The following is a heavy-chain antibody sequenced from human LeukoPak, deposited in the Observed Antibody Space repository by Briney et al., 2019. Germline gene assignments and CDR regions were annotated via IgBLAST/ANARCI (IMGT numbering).Heavy chain of an antibody. D-gene: IGHD1-14*01. CDR1: GGSISSGGYS. Sequence: SETLSLTCAVSGGSISSGGYSWSWTRQPPGKGLEWIGYIYHSGSTYYNPSLKSRVTISVDTSKNQFSLKLSSVTAADTAVYYCASYRGGLDYWGQGTLVTVSS. V-gene: IGHV4-30-2*01. J-gene: IGHJ4*02. CDR2: IYHSGST. CDR3: ASYRGGLDY.